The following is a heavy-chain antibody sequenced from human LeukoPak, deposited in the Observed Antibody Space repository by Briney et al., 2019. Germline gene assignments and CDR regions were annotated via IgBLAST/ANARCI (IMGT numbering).Heavy chain of an antibody. CDR2: ISGTGSST. D-gene: IGHD6-13*01. CDR1: GFTFSTYA. V-gene: IGHV3-23*01. CDR3: AKGDRYSSSWSSPDY. J-gene: IGHJ4*02. Sequence: GGSLRLSCAASGFTFSTYAMSWVRQAPGQGLEWVSAISGTGSSTYYADSVKGRFTISRDNSKNTLYLQMNSLRAEDTAVYYCAKGDRYSSSWSSPDYWGQGTLVTVSS.